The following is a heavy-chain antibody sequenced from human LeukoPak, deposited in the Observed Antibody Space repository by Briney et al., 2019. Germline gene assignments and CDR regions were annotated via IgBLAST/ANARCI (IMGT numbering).Heavy chain of an antibody. CDR2: ISSSSYI. Sequence: GGSLRLSCAASGFTFSSYSMNWVRQAPGKGLEWVSSISSSSYIYYADSVKGRFTFSRDNAKNSLYLQMNSLRAEDTAVYYCARVSTEYDYMDVWGKGTTVTVSS. D-gene: IGHD6-6*01. CDR3: ARVSTEYDYMDV. J-gene: IGHJ6*03. V-gene: IGHV3-21*01. CDR1: GFTFSSYS.